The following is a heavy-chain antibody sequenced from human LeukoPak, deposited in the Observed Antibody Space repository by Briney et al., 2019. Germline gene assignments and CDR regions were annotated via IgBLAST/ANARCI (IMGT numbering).Heavy chain of an antibody. CDR1: GFSFSIYW. Sequence: GGSLRLSYAASGFSFSIYWMNWVRRAPGKGLEWLANIKEDGSKTYYVDSVKGRFTISRDNAKNSLYLQMDSLRVEDTAVYYCARAPTPTYYDFWSGYYTPGATHYGMDVWGQGTTVTVSS. CDR2: IKEDGSKT. J-gene: IGHJ6*02. CDR3: ARAPTPTYYDFWSGYYTPGATHYGMDV. V-gene: IGHV3-7*03. D-gene: IGHD3-3*01.